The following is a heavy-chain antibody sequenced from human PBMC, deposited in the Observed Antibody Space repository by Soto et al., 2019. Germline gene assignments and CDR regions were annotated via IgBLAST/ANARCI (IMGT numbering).Heavy chain of an antibody. V-gene: IGHV4-4*02. CDR1: GGSISRGSW. CDR2: IYHTGTT. D-gene: IGHD6-19*01. CDR3: ARDPGRALAVD. Sequence: SETLSLTCAVCGGSISRGSWWSLVRQPPGNGLQWIGEIYHTGTTNYNPSLKSRVSISVDTSKNQFSLQVSSVTAADTAIFCARDPGRALAVDWGEGTLVTVSS. J-gene: IGHJ4*02.